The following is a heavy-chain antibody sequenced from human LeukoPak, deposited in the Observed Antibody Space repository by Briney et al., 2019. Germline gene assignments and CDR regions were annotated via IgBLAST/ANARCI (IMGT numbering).Heavy chain of an antibody. D-gene: IGHD3-10*01. CDR1: GFTFTSSA. CDR3: AKEYGSGSYYPY. CDR2: IRGIGGTT. J-gene: IGHJ4*02. V-gene: IGHV3-23*01. Sequence: GGSLRLSCGASGFTFTSSAMSWVRQAPGKGLEWVSGIRGIGGTTYYADSVKGRFTISRGNSKDTLYLQMNSLRAEDTAVYYCAKEYGSGSYYPYWGQGTLVTVSS.